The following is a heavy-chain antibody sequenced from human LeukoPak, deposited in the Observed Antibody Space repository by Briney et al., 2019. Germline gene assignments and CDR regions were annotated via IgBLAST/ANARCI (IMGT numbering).Heavy chain of an antibody. J-gene: IGHJ5*02. CDR1: GYTFTSYA. V-gene: IGHV1-3*01. Sequence: ASVKVSCKASGYTFTSYAMHWVRQAPGQRLEWMGWINAGNGNTKYSQEFQGRVTITRDTSASAVYMELSSLRSDDTAVYYRARDWLGYISSFNWFDLWGGGTPVSVSS. CDR3: ARDWLGYISSFNWFDL. CDR2: INAGNGNT. D-gene: IGHD6-13*01.